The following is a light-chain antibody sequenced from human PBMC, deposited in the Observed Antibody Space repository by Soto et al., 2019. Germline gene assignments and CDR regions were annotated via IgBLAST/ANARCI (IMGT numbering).Light chain of an antibody. CDR1: RSTIGAGFD. V-gene: IGLV1-40*01. Sequence: QSALTQPPSVSGAPGQRGTISCAGGRSTIGAGFDVHRYQQLPGTAPRLVIYGNTNRPSGVPDRFSGSKSGTSASLAITGLQAEDEADYYCQSSDSSMSRIFGTGTKVTVL. J-gene: IGLJ1*01. CDR3: QSSDSSMSRI. CDR2: GNT.